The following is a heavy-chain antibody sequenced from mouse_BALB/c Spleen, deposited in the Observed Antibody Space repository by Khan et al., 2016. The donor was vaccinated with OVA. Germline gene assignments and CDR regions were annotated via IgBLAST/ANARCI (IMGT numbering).Heavy chain of an antibody. CDR2: ISPGSGTP. J-gene: IGHJ4*01. Sequence: DLVKPGASVKLSCKASGYTFTSYWINWIKQRPGQGLEWIGRISPGSGTPYYNEMFKGKATLTVDTYSSTAYIQLSSLSAEDSAVYFCARENYYGSSHDAMDYWGQGTSVTVAA. CDR3: ARENYYGSSHDAMDY. D-gene: IGHD1-1*01. CDR1: GYTFTSYW. V-gene: IGHV1S41*01.